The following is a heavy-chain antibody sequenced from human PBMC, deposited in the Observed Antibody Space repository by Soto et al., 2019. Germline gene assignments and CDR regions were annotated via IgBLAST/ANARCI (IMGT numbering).Heavy chain of an antibody. Sequence: QAQLVESGGGVVQPGRSLRLSCAASGFTFSSYGMHWVRQAPGTGLEWVAVISYAGGLPHYADSVKGRFTISRDNSKNLVLLQMNSLRAEDTAVYYCVSDRGYGHASVPYSWGQGTLVSVSS. V-gene: IGHV3-30*03. J-gene: IGHJ4*02. D-gene: IGHD5-18*01. CDR2: ISYAGGLP. CDR3: VSDRGYGHASVPYS. CDR1: GFTFSSYG.